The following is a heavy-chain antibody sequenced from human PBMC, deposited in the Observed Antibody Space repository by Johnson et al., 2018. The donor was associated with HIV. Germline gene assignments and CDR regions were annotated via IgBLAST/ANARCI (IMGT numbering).Heavy chain of an antibody. CDR2: ISGSGSII. J-gene: IGHJ3*01. D-gene: IGHD3-16*01. V-gene: IGHV3-48*04. Sequence: VQLVESGGGLVQPGGSLRLSCGASGFTFSNYWMQWVRQAPGKGLQWVSYISGSGSIIYSTDSVQGRFTISRDNVKNSLYLQMDSLRPEDTAVYYCARSRHGGIQPSDAFDVWGQGTMVTVSS. CDR3: ARSRHGGIQPSDAFDV. CDR1: GFTFSNYW.